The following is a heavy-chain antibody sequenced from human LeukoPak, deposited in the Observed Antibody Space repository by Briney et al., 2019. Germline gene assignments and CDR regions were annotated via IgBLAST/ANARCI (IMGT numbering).Heavy chain of an antibody. D-gene: IGHD3-10*01. V-gene: IGHV3-7*03. Sequence: GESLRLSCGASGFTFSSYAMSWVRQAPGKGLEWVANIKEDGSETYYVDSVKGRFTISRDNDKNTLYLQMNSLRAEDTAVYYCEAYGSVWGQGTLVIVSS. CDR1: GFTFSSYA. CDR3: EAYGSV. CDR2: IKEDGSET. J-gene: IGHJ4*02.